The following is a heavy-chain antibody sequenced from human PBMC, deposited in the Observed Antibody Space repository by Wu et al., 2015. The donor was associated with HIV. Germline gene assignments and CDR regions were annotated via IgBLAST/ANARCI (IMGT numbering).Heavy chain of an antibody. D-gene: IGHD3-22*01. J-gene: IGHJ6*02. CDR2: IIPIFGTA. CDR3: ARDRLISVVVITTDYYYGMDV. CDR1: GDGFTSYA. Sequence: QLQLVQSGAEVKKPGSSVKVTCKASGDGFTSYAISWVRQAPGQGLEWMGRIIPIFGTANYAQKFQGRVTITADESTSTAYMELSSLRSEDTAVYYCARDRLISVVVITTDYYYGMDVWAEG. V-gene: IGHV1-69*18.